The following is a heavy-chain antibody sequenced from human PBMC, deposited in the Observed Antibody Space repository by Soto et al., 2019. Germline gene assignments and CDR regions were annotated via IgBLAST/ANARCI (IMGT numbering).Heavy chain of an antibody. V-gene: IGHV4-31*03. Sequence: SETLSLTCTVSGGSISSGGYYWSWIRQHPGKGLEWIGYIYYSGSTYYNPSLKSRVTISVDTSKNQFSLKLSSVTAADTAVYYCARATYYYGSGSYYILDYWGQGTLVTVSS. CDR1: GGSISSGGYY. D-gene: IGHD3-10*01. CDR3: ARATYYYGSGSYYILDY. J-gene: IGHJ4*02. CDR2: IYYSGST.